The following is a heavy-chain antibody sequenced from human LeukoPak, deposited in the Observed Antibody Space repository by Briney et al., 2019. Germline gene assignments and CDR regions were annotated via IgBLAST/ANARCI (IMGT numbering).Heavy chain of an antibody. CDR2: VHPAGSGT. Sequence: SLSLSCAATQVTFSSYWLHRVRQAPGNVLVHVSRVHPAGSGTDYADSVKGRFTISRDNAKNMLFLQTNSLRADDTAVYYCARGGPEPVDNWGQGTLVTVSS. CDR3: ARGGPEPVDN. D-gene: IGHD1-14*01. J-gene: IGHJ4*02. V-gene: IGHV3-74*01. CDR1: QVTFSSYW.